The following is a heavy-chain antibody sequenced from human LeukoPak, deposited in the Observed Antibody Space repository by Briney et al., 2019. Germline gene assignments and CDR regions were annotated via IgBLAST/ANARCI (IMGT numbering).Heavy chain of an antibody. CDR3: ARGAPPDS. CDR1: GASFNTGDYY. CDR2: IYNSRST. J-gene: IGHJ4*02. V-gene: IGHV4-31*03. Sequence: SQTLSLTCIVSGASFNTGDYYWNWIRQHPGKGLEWIGYIYNSRSTYYNPSLKSRVTISVDTSKNHFSLRLTSVTAADSAVYYCARGAPPDSWGQGTLVTVSS.